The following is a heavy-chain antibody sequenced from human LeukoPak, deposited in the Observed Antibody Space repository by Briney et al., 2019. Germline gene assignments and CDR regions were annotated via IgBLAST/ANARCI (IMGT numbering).Heavy chain of an antibody. CDR1: GGSISSGSYY. J-gene: IGHJ4*02. Sequence: SETLSLTCTVSGGSISSGSYYWSWIRQPAGKGLEWIGRIYTSGSTNYNPSLKSRVTISVDTSKNQFSLKLSSVTAADTAVYYCARAYYDSSGYYPDYWGQGTLVTVSS. CDR2: IYTSGST. D-gene: IGHD3-22*01. CDR3: ARAYYDSSGYYPDY. V-gene: IGHV4-61*02.